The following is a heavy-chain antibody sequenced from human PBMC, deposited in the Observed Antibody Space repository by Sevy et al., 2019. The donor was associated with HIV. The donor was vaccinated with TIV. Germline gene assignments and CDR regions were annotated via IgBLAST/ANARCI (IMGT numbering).Heavy chain of an antibody. Sequence: GGSLRLSCAASGFTFSNAWMSWVRQAPGKGLEWVGRIKSKTDGGTTDYAAPVKGRFTISRDDSKNTLYLQMNSLKTEDTAVYYCTTDLSIAAADVLGYWGQGTLVTVSS. CDR3: TTDLSIAAADVLGY. CDR1: GFTFSNAW. CDR2: IKSKTDGGTT. V-gene: IGHV3-15*01. D-gene: IGHD6-13*01. J-gene: IGHJ4*02.